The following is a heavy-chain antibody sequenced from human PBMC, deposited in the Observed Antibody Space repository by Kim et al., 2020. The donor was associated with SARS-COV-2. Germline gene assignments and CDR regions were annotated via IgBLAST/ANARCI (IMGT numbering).Heavy chain of an antibody. CDR3: ARGLDY. CDR2: YYSGRT. Sequence: YYSGRTYYNPALKSRVTSSVDTSKDQFSRKLSSMTAADTAVYYCARGLDYWGQGTLVTVSS. V-gene: IGHV4-39*01. J-gene: IGHJ4*02.